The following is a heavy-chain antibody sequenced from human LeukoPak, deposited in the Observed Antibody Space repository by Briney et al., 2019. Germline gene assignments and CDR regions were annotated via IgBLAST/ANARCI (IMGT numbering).Heavy chain of an antibody. CDR3: ARSCTSCYGKGWFDP. Sequence: ASGKVSCKASGYTFTSYDINWVRQATGQGLEWMGWMNPNSGNTGYAQKFQGRVTMTRNTSISTAYMELSSLRSEDTAVYYCARSCTSCYGKGWFDPWGQGTLVTVSS. CDR2: MNPNSGNT. D-gene: IGHD2-2*01. CDR1: GYTFTSYD. J-gene: IGHJ5*02. V-gene: IGHV1-8*01.